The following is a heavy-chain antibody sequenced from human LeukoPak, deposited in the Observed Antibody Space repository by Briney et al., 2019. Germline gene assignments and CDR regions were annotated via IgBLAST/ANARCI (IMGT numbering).Heavy chain of an antibody. J-gene: IGHJ6*04. V-gene: IGHV3-74*01. D-gene: IGHD5-12*01. Sequence: GRRALKKRLVWVSRINSDGSSTSYADSVKGRFTISRDNAKNTLYLQMNSLRAEDTAVYYCARERIDSGYNYYYYGMDVWGKGTTVTVSS. CDR2: INSDGSST. CDR3: ARERIDSGYNYYYYGMDV.